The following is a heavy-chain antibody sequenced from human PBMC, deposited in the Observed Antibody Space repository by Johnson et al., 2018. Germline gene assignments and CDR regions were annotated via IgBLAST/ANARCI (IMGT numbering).Heavy chain of an antibody. J-gene: IGHJ6*03. CDR3: ARDEAARRERSYYYYYYMDV. D-gene: IGHD6-6*01. V-gene: IGHV3-30-3*01. Sequence: VQLLESGGGVVQPGRSLRLSCAASGFTFGSYAMHWVRQAPGKGLEWVAVISYDGSNKYYADSVKGRFTISRDNSKNTLYLQMNSLRAEDTAVYYCARDEAARRERSYYYYYYMDVWGKGTTVTVSS. CDR1: GFTFGSYA. CDR2: ISYDGSNK.